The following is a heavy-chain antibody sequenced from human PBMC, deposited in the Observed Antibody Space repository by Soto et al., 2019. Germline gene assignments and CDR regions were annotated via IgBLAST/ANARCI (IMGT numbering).Heavy chain of an antibody. J-gene: IGHJ6*03. D-gene: IGHD3-3*01. Sequence: GASVKVSCKASGYTFTSYYMHWVRQAPGQGLEWMGIINPSGGSTSYAQKFQGRVTMTRDTSTSTVYMELSSLRSEDTAVYYCARDQSLTIFGVVIKDYYYYYMDVWGKGTTVTVSS. CDR1: GYTFTSYY. CDR3: ARDQSLTIFGVVIKDYYYYYMDV. CDR2: INPSGGST. V-gene: IGHV1-46*03.